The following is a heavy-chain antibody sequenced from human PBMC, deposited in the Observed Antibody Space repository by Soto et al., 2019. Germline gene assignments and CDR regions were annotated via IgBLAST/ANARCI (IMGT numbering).Heavy chain of an antibody. D-gene: IGHD3-16*01. CDR3: ASLDWFDP. J-gene: IGHJ5*02. CDR1: GGSFSGYY. Sequence: QVQLQQWGAGLLKPSETLSLTCAVYGGSFSGYYWSWIRQPPGKGLEWIGEINHSGSTNYNPSLKSRVTISVDTSKNQFSLKLSSVTAADTAVYYCASLDWFDPWGQGTLVTVSS. CDR2: INHSGST. V-gene: IGHV4-34*01.